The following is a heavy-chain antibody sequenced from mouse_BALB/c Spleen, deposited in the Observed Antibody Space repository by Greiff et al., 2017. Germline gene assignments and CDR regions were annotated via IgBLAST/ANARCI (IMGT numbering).Heavy chain of an antibody. CDR2: IDPANGNT. Sequence: VQLQQSGAELVKPGASVKLSCTASGFNIKDTYMHWVKQRPEQGLEWIGRIDPANGNTKYDPKFQGKATITADTSSNTAFLQLSSLTSEDTAVYYCAREGIYYDHFDYWGQGTTLTVSS. D-gene: IGHD1-1*02. CDR1: GFNIKDTY. CDR3: AREGIYYDHFDY. V-gene: IGHV14-3*02. J-gene: IGHJ2*01.